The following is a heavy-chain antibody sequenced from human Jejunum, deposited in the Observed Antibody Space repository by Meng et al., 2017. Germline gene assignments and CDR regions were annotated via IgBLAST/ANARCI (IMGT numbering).Heavy chain of an antibody. CDR3: VRFTPYLGRAAGGVGHDGFDA. CDR1: GFTFSSYS. J-gene: IGHJ3*01. D-gene: IGHD6-13*01. CDR2: ISGDSGYT. V-gene: IGHV3-21*01. Sequence: GESLKISCAASGFTFSSYSMNWVRQVPGKGLEWVSVISGDSGYTSHADSARGRFTISRDNAKNSVDLQMNSLRVEDTAVYHCVRFTPYLGRAAGGVGHDGFDAWGQGTLVTVSS.